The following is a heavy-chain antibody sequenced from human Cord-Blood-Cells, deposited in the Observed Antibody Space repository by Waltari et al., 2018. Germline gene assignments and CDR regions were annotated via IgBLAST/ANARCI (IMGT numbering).Heavy chain of an antibody. CDR2: IIPIFGTA. J-gene: IGHJ4*02. Sequence: QLQLVQSGAEVKKPGSSVKVSCKASGGTFSSYAISWVRPAPGKGLEWMGGIIPIFGTANYAQKFQGRVTITADESTSTAYMELSSLRSEDTAVYYCASGGGYCSSTSCYIFDYWGQGTLVTVSS. D-gene: IGHD2-2*02. CDR3: ASGGGYCSSTSCYIFDY. CDR1: GGTFSSYA. V-gene: IGHV1-69*01.